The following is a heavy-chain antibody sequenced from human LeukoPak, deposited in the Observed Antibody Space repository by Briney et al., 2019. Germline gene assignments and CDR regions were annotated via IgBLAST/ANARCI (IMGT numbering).Heavy chain of an antibody. CDR1: GLTFSSYA. J-gene: IGHJ4*02. CDR2: ISFDGSNG. Sequence: GGSLRLSCAASGLTFSSYAMHWVRQAPGKGLEWVAVISFDGSNGYYADSVKGRFTISRDNSKNTLYLQMNSLRAEDTAVYYCARDSRRTGEGALDYWGQGTLVPVSS. V-gene: IGHV3-30*04. D-gene: IGHD1-26*01. CDR3: ARDSRRTGEGALDY.